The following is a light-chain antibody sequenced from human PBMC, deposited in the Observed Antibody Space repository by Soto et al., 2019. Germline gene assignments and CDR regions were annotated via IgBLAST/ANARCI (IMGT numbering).Light chain of an antibody. CDR1: SGHSSYT. V-gene: IGLV4-69*01. J-gene: IGLJ3*02. Sequence: QPVLTQSPSASASLGASVTLTCTLSSGHSSYTIAWHQQQPEKGPRYLMTLNSDGSHSKGDGIPDRFSGSSSGAERYLSISSLQSEDDADYYCQTWGTGIEVVGGGTKVTVL. CDR2: LNSDGSH. CDR3: QTWGTGIEV.